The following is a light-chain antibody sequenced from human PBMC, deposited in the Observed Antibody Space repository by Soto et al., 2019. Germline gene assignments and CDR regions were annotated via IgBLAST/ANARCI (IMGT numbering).Light chain of an antibody. J-gene: IGLJ1*01. Sequence: QSGLTQPPSASGSPGQTVTISCTGTSSDVGGYDYVSWYQQHPGEAPKLIIYEVTKRPSGVPDRFSGSKSGNTASLTVSGLQAEDEADYHCASYAGGKNFYVFGTGTKLTVL. CDR1: SSDVGGYDY. CDR2: EVT. CDR3: ASYAGGKNFYV. V-gene: IGLV2-8*01.